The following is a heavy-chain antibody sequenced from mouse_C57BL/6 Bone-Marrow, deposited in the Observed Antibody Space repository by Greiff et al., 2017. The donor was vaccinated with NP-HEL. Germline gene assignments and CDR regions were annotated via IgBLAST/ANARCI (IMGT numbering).Heavy chain of an antibody. Sequence: DVQLQESGAELVRPGSSVKMSCKTSGYTFTSYGINWVKQRPGQGLEWIGYIYIGNGYTEYNEKFKGKATLTSDTSSSTAYMQLSSLTSEDSAIYFCAREKFRYYYGSSYEYFDVWGTGTTVTVSS. CDR3: AREKFRYYYGSSYEYFDV. CDR1: GYTFTSYG. CDR2: IYIGNGYT. D-gene: IGHD1-1*01. V-gene: IGHV1-58*01. J-gene: IGHJ1*03.